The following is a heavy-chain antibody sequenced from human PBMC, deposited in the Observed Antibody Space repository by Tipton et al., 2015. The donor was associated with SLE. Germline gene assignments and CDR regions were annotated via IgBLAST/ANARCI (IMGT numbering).Heavy chain of an antibody. Sequence: QSGAEVKKPGESLKISCKGSGYSFSSNWIGWVRQMPGKGLEWMGIIYPGDSDTRYRPSFQGQVTISADKSISTAYLQWSSLKASDTAMYYCARHSRRGVVLFDAFDIWGQGTMVTVSS. CDR2: IYPGDSDT. CDR1: GYSFSSNW. D-gene: IGHD3-3*01. CDR3: ARHSRRGVVLFDAFDI. V-gene: IGHV5-51*01. J-gene: IGHJ3*02.